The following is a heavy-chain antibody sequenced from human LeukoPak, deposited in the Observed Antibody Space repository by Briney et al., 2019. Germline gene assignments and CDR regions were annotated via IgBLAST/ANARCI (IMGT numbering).Heavy chain of an antibody. J-gene: IGHJ4*02. CDR1: GFALSDYY. V-gene: IGHV3-11*01. Sequence: GGSLRLSCVVSGFALSDYYMSWIRQAPGKGLEWVSYISSSGGNIYFADSVKGRFTISRDNARGSLYLQMNSLRADDTAIYYCARRRDYFDYWGQGTLVTVSS. CDR3: ARRRDYFDY. CDR2: ISSSGGNI.